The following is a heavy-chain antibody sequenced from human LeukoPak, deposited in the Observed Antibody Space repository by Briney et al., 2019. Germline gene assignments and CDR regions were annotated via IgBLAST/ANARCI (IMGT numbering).Heavy chain of an antibody. D-gene: IGHD2-2*01. CDR1: GGSISSGGYS. CDR2: TYHSGST. V-gene: IGHV4-30-2*01. J-gene: IGHJ6*03. Sequence: SETLSLTCAVSGGSISSGGYSWSWIRQPPGKGLEWIGYTYHSGSTYYNPSLKSRVTISVDTSKNQFSLKLSSVTAADTAVYYCARDLSVVVPAAMGYYYYYYMDVWGKGTTVTVSS. CDR3: ARDLSVVVPAAMGYYYYYYMDV.